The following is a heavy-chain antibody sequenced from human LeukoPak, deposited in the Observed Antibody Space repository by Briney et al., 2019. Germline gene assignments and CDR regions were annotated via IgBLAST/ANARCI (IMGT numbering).Heavy chain of an antibody. CDR3: ARLGDVGATLLGPPDY. Sequence: GESLKISCKGSGYSFTSYWIGWVRQMPGKGLEWMGIIYPGDSDTRYSPSFQGQVTISADKSISIAYLQWSSLKASDTAMYYCARLGDVGATLLGPPDYWGQGTLVTVSS. D-gene: IGHD1-26*01. V-gene: IGHV5-51*01. CDR2: IYPGDSDT. CDR1: GYSFTSYW. J-gene: IGHJ4*02.